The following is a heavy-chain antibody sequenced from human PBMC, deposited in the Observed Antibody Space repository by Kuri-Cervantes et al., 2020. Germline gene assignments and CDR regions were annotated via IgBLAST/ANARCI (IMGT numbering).Heavy chain of an antibody. CDR3: ARVPRYLRYFDWYSINYFDY. CDR2: INHSGST. CDR1: DGSISRYY. D-gene: IGHD3-9*01. J-gene: IGHJ4*02. V-gene: IGHV4-34*01. Sequence: SETLSHTCTVSDGSISRYYWSWIRQPPGKGLEWIGEINHSGSTNYNPSLKSRVTISVDTSKNQFSLKLSSVTAADTAVYYCARVPRYLRYFDWYSINYFDYWGQGTLVTVSS.